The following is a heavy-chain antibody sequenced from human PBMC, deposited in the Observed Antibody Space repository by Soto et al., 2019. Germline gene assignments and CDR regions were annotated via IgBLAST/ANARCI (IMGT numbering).Heavy chain of an antibody. CDR2: VWYEGSNK. CDR1: GFTFSNYG. CDR3: AKDTGSTAYLIDY. Sequence: GGSLRLSCAASGFTFSNYGMHWVSQAPGRGLDWLAAVWYEGSNKYYADSVEGRFTISRDNSKNTLYLQMNGLRAEDTAVYYCAKDTGSTAYLIDYWGQGTLVTVSS. V-gene: IGHV3-33*06. J-gene: IGHJ4*02. D-gene: IGHD1-26*01.